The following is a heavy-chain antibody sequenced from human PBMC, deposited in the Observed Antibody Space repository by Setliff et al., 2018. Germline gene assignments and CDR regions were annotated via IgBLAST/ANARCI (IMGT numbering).Heavy chain of an antibody. Sequence: GGSLRLSCAASGFTFSSYGMHWVRQAPGKGLEWVAFIRYDGSNKYYADSVKGRFTISRDNSKNTLYLQMNSLRAEDTAVYYCAKDGAQGLLWFGEFSGIQHWGQGTLVTVSS. V-gene: IGHV3-30*02. J-gene: IGHJ1*01. CDR2: IRYDGSNK. CDR1: GFTFSSYG. CDR3: AKDGAQGLLWFGEFSGIQH. D-gene: IGHD3-10*01.